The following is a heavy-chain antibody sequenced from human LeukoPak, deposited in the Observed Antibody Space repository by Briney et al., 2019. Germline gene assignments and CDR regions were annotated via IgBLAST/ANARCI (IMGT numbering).Heavy chain of an antibody. CDR2: IYYSGST. V-gene: IGHV4-39*01. Sequence: PSETLSLTCTVSGGSISSSSYYWGWIRQPPGKGLEWIGSIYYSGSTYYNPSLKSRVTISVDTSKNQFSLKLSPVTAADTAVYYCARLQKELLWFGELFPQYYFDYWGQGTLVTVSS. CDR3: ARLQKELLWFGELFPQYYFDY. CDR1: GGSISSSSYY. J-gene: IGHJ4*02. D-gene: IGHD3-10*01.